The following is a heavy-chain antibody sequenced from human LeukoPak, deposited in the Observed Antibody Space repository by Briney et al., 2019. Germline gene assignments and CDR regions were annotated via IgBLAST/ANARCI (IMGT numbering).Heavy chain of an antibody. Sequence: SETLSLTCAVYGESFSGCYWSWIRQPPGKGLEWIGEINHSGATNYNPSLKSRVTISVDTSKNQFSLKLSSVTAADTGVYYCATARDGDYWYFDLWGRGTLVTVSS. J-gene: IGHJ2*01. V-gene: IGHV4-34*01. CDR1: GESFSGCY. D-gene: IGHD2-21*01. CDR3: ATARDGDYWYFDL. CDR2: INHSGAT.